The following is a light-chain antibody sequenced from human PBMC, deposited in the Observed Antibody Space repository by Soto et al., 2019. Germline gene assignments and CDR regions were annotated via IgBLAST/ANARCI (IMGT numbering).Light chain of an antibody. CDR1: SRDVGGYNY. CDR2: EVN. V-gene: IGLV2-8*01. CDR3: TSYAGSNNV. J-gene: IGLJ1*01. Sequence: QSALTQPPSASGSPGQSVTISCTGTSRDVGGYNYVSWHQQYPGKVPKPMVYEVNKRPSGVPDRFSGSKSGNTASLDVSGLQAEDEADYYCTSYAGSNNVFGTGTKLTVL.